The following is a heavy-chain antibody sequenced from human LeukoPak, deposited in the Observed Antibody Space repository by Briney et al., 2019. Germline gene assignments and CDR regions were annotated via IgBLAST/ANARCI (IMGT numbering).Heavy chain of an antibody. J-gene: IGHJ4*02. D-gene: IGHD6-6*01. CDR2: ISGSGGGT. CDR1: GFTFSSYA. CDR3: AKDLEYSSSSDLHY. Sequence: PGGSLRLSCAASGFTFSSYAMSWVRQAPGKGLEWVSAISGSGGGTYYADSVKGRFTISRDNSKNTLYLQMNSLRAEDTAVYYCAKDLEYSSSSDLHYWGQGTLVTVSS. V-gene: IGHV3-23*01.